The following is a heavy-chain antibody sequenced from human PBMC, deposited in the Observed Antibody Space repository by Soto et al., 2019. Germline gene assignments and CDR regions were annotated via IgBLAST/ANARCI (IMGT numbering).Heavy chain of an antibody. CDR3: ARDDAFANENAFAL. CDR1: GFSFRTYG. J-gene: IGHJ3*01. Sequence: QVQLVESGGGLVQPGTSLRLSCAVSGFSFRTYGFHWVRQPPGKGLQWVAVISPKGHSDSVAGRFTISRDNSKDTLYLQMNNLRAEDTAVYYCARDDAFANENAFALGGQGTKVTVSS. D-gene: IGHD1-1*01. V-gene: IGHV3-33*01. CDR2: ISPK.